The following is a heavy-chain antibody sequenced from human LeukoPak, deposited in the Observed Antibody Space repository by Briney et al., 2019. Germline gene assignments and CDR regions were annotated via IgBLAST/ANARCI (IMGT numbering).Heavy chain of an antibody. CDR3: ARDPPGRPYSSSSYG. D-gene: IGHD6-6*01. CDR2: IIPMFGTA. CDR1: GGTFSSYA. Sequence: SVKVSCKASGGTFSSYAISWVRQAPGQGLEWMGGIIPMFGTANYAQKFQGRVTITADKSTSTAYMELSSLRSEDTAVYYCARDPPGRPYSSSSYGWGQGTLITVSS. V-gene: IGHV1-69*06. J-gene: IGHJ4*02.